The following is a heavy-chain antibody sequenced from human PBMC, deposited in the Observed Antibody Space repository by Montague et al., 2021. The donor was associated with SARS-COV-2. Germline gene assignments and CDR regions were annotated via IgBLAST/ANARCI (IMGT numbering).Heavy chain of an antibody. V-gene: IGHV2-70*01. Sequence: PALVKPTQTLTLACTFSGFSLSISGMCVSWIRQPPGKALEWLAVIDWDDDKSYSTSLKTRLTISKDTSKNQVVLTMTNMDPVDTATYYCARMPDQVWLDYWGQGILVTVSS. CDR1: GFSLSISGMC. J-gene: IGHJ4*02. D-gene: IGHD5-18*01. CDR3: ARMPDQVWLDY. CDR2: IDWDDDK.